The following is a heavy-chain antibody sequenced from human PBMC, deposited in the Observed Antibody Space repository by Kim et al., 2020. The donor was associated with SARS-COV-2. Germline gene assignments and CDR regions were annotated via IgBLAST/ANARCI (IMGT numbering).Heavy chain of an antibody. CDR2: ISWDGGST. CDR3: AKEDYDSSGYVY. D-gene: IGHD3-22*01. CDR1: GFTFDDYT. J-gene: IGHJ4*02. V-gene: IGHV3-43*01. Sequence: GGSLRLSCAASGFTFDDYTMHWVRQAPGKGLEWVSLISWDGGSTYYADSVKGRFTISRDNSKNSLYLQMNSLRTEDTALYYCAKEDYDSSGYVYWGQGTLVTVSS.